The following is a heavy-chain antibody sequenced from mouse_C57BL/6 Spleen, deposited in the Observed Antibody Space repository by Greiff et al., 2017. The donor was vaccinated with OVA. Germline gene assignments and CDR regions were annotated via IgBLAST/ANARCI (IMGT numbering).Heavy chain of an antibody. CDR3: ARVKLAWFAY. V-gene: IGHV3-6*01. J-gene: IGHJ3*01. CDR1: GYSITSGYY. CDR2: ISYDGSN. Sequence: EVKLVESGPGLVKPSQSLSLTCSVTGYSITSGYYWNWIRQFPGNKLEWMGYISYDGSNNYNPSLKNRISITRDTSKNQFFLKLNSVTTEDTATYYCARVKLAWFAYWGQGTLVTVSA.